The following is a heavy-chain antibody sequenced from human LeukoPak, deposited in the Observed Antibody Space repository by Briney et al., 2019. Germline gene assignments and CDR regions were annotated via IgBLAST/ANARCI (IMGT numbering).Heavy chain of an antibody. CDR3: ARNRESYWVPELDY. D-gene: IGHD3-16*01. J-gene: IGHJ4*02. CDR1: GFTFSSYA. CDR2: ISGSGGST. Sequence: GGSLRLSCAASGFTFSSYAMTWVRQAPGKGLEGVSIISGSGGSTYYAASVNGWFTIPRDNSKNTLYLQMNSLRAEDTTVYYCARNRESYWVPELDYWGEGTLVTVSS. V-gene: IGHV3-23*01.